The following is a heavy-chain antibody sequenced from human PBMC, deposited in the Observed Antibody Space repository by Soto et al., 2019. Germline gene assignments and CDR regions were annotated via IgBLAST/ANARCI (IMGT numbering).Heavy chain of an antibody. CDR2: IYYSGST. V-gene: IGHV4-59*01. D-gene: IGHD3-22*01. J-gene: IGHJ2*01. Sequence: QVQLQESGPGLVKPSETLSLTCTVSGDSISSYYWSWIRQPPGKGLEWIGYIYYSGSTSYNPSLKSRVTISVDTSKNQFSLTLSSVTAADTAVYYFARVAITYWYFDLWGRGTLVTVSS. CDR3: ARVAITYWYFDL. CDR1: GDSISSYY.